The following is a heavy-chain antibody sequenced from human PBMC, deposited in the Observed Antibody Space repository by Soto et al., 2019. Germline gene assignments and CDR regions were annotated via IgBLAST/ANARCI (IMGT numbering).Heavy chain of an antibody. Sequence: QVQVVESGGGLVKPGGSLRLSCTASGFTFSDYYMSWVRQAPGKGLEWLSYISGGTTYTNYADSVKGRFTISRDNAKKSVCLQMNSLRAEDTAVYYCARYDYSYYGMDVWGQGATVTVSS. J-gene: IGHJ6*02. CDR3: ARYDYSYYGMDV. V-gene: IGHV3-11*05. CDR1: GFTFSDYY. CDR2: ISGGTTYT.